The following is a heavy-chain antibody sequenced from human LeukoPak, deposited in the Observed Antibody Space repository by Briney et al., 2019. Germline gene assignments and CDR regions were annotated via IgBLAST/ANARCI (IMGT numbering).Heavy chain of an antibody. V-gene: IGHV1-2*02. D-gene: IGHD3-10*01. CDR3: ARVKGFYYGSGTYNYFQH. CDR2: INPNSGGT. J-gene: IGHJ1*01. Sequence: ASVKVSCKASGYTFTGYYMHWVRQAPGRGLEWMGWINPNSGGTHYAQKFQDRVTMTRDTSISTAYMELSRLRSDDTAVYYCARVKGFYYGSGTYNYFQHWGQGTLVTVSS. CDR1: GYTFTGYY.